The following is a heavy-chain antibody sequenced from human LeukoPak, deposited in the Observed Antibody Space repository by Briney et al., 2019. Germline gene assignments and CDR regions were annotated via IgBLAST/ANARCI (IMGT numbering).Heavy chain of an antibody. Sequence: GGSLRLSCAASGFTFRHYGMSWVRQAPGKGLEWVANIKQDGSEKDYVDSVKGRFTISRDNAKNSLYLQMNRLRAEDTAVYYCARTIFGVVTFDYWGQGTLVTVSS. CDR2: IKQDGSEK. V-gene: IGHV3-7*01. D-gene: IGHD3-3*01. CDR1: GFTFRHYG. CDR3: ARTIFGVVTFDY. J-gene: IGHJ4*02.